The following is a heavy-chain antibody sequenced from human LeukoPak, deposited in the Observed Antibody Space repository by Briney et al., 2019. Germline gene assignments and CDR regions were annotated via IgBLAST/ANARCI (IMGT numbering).Heavy chain of an antibody. D-gene: IGHD3-10*01. CDR2: INHSGST. CDR3: ARGGPYYYGSGIDY. V-gene: IGHV4-34*01. CDR1: GGSFSGYY. J-gene: IGHJ4*02. Sequence: SETLSLTCAVYGGSFSGYYWGWIRQPPGKGLEWIGEINHSGSTNYNPSLKSRVTISVDTSKNQFSLKLSSVTAADTAVYYCARGGPYYYGSGIDYWGQGTLVTVSS.